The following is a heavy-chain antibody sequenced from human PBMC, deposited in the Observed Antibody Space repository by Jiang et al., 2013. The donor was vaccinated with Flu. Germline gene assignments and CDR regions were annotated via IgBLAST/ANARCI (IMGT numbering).Heavy chain of an antibody. Sequence: LTCTVSGGSISSGSYYWSWIRQPAGKGLEWIGRIYTSGSTNYNPSLKSRVTISVDTSKNQFSLKLSSVTAADTAVYYCARDLGGYSGYDLGYVGFDYWGQGTLVTVSS. V-gene: IGHV4-61*02. CDR2: IYTSGST. J-gene: IGHJ4*02. CDR3: ARDLGGYSGYDLGYVGFDY. D-gene: IGHD5-12*01. CDR1: GGSISSGSYY.